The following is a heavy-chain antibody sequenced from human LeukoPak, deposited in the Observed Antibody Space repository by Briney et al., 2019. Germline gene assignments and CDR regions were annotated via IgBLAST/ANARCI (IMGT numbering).Heavy chain of an antibody. CDR2: INEDGSTT. V-gene: IGHV3-74*01. Sequence: PGGSLRPSCAAFGFTFSSNWMHWVRQAPGKGLVWVSRINEDGSTTYYADSVKGRFTVSRDNSKNTLYLQMNSLTAEDTAVYYCAKDSVPYYYGSGSYPDYWGQGTLVTVSS. D-gene: IGHD3-10*01. J-gene: IGHJ4*02. CDR3: AKDSVPYYYGSGSYPDY. CDR1: GFTFSSNW.